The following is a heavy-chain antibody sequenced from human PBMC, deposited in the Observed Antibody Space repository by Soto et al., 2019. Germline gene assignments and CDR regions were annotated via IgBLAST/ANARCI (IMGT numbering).Heavy chain of an antibody. J-gene: IGHJ4*02. D-gene: IGHD3-16*01. CDR1: GGSISSNY. CDR2: IYYSGST. Sequence: SETLSLTCTVSGGSISSNYWSWIRQPPGKGLEWIGYIYYSGSTNYNPSLKSRVTIPVDTSKNQFSLKLSSVTAADTAVYYCARRWGMGFDYWGQGTLVTVSS. CDR3: ARRWGMGFDY. V-gene: IGHV4-59*01.